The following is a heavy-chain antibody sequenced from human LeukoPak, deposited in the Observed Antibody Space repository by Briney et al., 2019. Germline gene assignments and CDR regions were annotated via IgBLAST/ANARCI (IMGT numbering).Heavy chain of an antibody. Sequence: GGSLRLSCEAYGFTFSTYDMHWVRQVTGKGLEWVSAIGTGDDTYYLGSVKGRFTISRENAKNVLYLQMSSLRAEDTAVYYCAREIRETVVTRHYYYGIDVWGQGTTVTVSS. CDR1: GFTFSTYD. V-gene: IGHV3-13*01. CDR2: IGTGDDT. D-gene: IGHD2-15*01. J-gene: IGHJ6*02. CDR3: AREIRETVVTRHYYYGIDV.